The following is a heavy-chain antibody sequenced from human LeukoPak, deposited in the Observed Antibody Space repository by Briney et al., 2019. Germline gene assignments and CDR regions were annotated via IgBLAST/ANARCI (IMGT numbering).Heavy chain of an antibody. V-gene: IGHV4-4*07. CDR2: ISGSGTI. J-gene: IGHJ5*02. Sequence: SETLFLTCTVSGGSINSYWSWIRQPAGKGLEWIGRISGSGTITYNPALQSRLSISIDTSKNQFFLKLMSVTAADTAVYYCARDSGNTGEVKFDPWGQGTLVTVSS. CDR1: GGSINSY. D-gene: IGHD3-10*01. CDR3: ARDSGNTGEVKFDP.